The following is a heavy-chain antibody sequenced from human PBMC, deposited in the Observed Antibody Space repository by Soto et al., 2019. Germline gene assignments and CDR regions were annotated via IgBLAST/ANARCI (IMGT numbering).Heavy chain of an antibody. V-gene: IGHV3-66*01. CDR1: GFTVSSNY. D-gene: IGHD3-9*01. J-gene: IGHJ4*02. CDR3: AKAYYDILTGPLALDY. CDR2: IYSGGST. Sequence: GGSLRLSCAASGFTVSSNYMSWVRQAPGKGLEWVSVIYSGGSTYYADSVKGRFTISRDNSKNTLYLQTNSLRAEDTAVYYCAKAYYDILTGPLALDYWGQGTLVTVSS.